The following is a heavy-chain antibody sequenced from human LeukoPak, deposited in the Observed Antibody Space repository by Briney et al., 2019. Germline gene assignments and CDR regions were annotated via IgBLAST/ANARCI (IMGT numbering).Heavy chain of an antibody. Sequence: GGPLRLSCVVSGLTFSSYWMAWVRQAPGKGLEWVANIKQDGSEKYYVDSVKGRFTISRDNAKNSLYLQMNSLRAEDTAVYYCARSELSPSDFDYWGQGTLVTVSS. J-gene: IGHJ4*02. CDR3: ARSELSPSDFDY. CDR1: GLTFSSYW. V-gene: IGHV3-7*01. CDR2: IKQDGSEK. D-gene: IGHD1-1*01.